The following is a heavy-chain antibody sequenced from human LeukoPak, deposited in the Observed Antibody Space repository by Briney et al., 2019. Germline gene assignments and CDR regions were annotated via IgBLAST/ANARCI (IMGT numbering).Heavy chain of an antibody. CDR2: MNPNSGNT. Sequence: GASVKVSCKASGYTFTSYDINWVRQATGQGLEWMGWMNPNSGNTGYAQKFQGRVTMTRNTSISTAYMELSSLRSEDTAVYYCARESGLRWELLDLSYYYGMDVWGQGTTVTVSS. D-gene: IGHD1-26*01. CDR1: GYTFTSYD. J-gene: IGHJ6*02. V-gene: IGHV1-8*01. CDR3: ARESGLRWELLDLSYYYGMDV.